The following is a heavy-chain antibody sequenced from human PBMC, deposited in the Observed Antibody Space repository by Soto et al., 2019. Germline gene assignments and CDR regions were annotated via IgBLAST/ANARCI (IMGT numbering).Heavy chain of an antibody. CDR1: GCTCSSYA. J-gene: IGHJ4*02. D-gene: IGHD6-19*01. CDR3: ARDRSYETWLVPYY. CDR2: IIPIFGTA. V-gene: IGHV1-69*13. Sequence: SVKASFKASGCTCSSYAISWVRQAPGQGLEWMGGIIPIFGTANYAQKFQGRVTITADESTSTAYMELSSLRSEDTAVYYCARDRSYETWLVPYYWAQGTLVTV.